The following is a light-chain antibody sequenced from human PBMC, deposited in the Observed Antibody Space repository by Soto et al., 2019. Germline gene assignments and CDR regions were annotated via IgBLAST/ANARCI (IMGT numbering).Light chain of an antibody. CDR2: GAS. CDR3: QQYYNSVWT. Sequence: IVLTQSPGTLSSSPGERATLSCRASQSVSTNNLAWYQQRPGQAPRLLIYGASRRATGIPDRFSGSGSGTDFTLTISRLEPEDLAVYYCQQYYNSVWTFGQGTKVEI. V-gene: IGKV3-20*01. J-gene: IGKJ1*01. CDR1: QSVSTNN.